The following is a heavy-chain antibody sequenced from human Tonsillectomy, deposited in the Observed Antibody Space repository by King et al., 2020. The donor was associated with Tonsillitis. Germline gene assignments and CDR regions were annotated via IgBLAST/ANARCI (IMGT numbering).Heavy chain of an antibody. CDR3: ARTFGDYGGNVDF. D-gene: IGHD4-23*01. J-gene: IGHJ4*02. V-gene: IGHV4-34*01. Sequence: VQLQQWGAGLLKPSETLSLTCDVYGGSFSGYYWSWIRRPPGKGLEWIGEINHSGSTNYNSSLKSRVTVSVDTSKNQFSLKLSSVTAADTAVYYCARTFGDYGGNVDFWGQGTLVTVSS. CDR1: GGSFSGYY. CDR2: INHSGST.